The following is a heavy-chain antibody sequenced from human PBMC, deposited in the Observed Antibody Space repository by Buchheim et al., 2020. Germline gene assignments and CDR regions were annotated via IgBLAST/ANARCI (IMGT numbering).Heavy chain of an antibody. CDR1: GFSFSDSA. Sequence: EVQLVESGGGLVQPGGSLSLSCAASGFSFSDSAMNWARQAPGKGPEWLSYITGTSTTRYADSVKGRFTISRDNAKNSLYLQMHSLRDEDTAFYYCARGRDHTFDYWGRGTL. CDR3: ARGRDHTFDY. V-gene: IGHV3-69-1*02. CDR2: ITGTSTT. J-gene: IGHJ4*02.